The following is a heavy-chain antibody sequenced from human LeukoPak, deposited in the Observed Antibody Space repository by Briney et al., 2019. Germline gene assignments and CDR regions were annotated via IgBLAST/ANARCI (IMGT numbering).Heavy chain of an antibody. D-gene: IGHD4-17*01. CDR2: IYTSENT. V-gene: IGHV4-4*07. Sequence: SETLSLTCTVSGGYIGSYYWSWIRQPAGKGLEWIGRIYTSENTDYNPSLKSRVTMSVDMSTSQFSLRLTSVTAADTAVYYCAREGDYGDYSKSFYYMDVWGKGTTVAVSS. CDR3: AREGDYGDYSKSFYYMDV. J-gene: IGHJ6*03. CDR1: GGYIGSYY.